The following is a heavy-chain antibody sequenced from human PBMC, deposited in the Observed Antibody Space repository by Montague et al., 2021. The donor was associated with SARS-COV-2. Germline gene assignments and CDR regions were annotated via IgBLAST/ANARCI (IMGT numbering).Heavy chain of an antibody. J-gene: IGHJ6*02. V-gene: IGHV4-61*02. CDR2: IHASGTT. Sequence: TLSLTCTVSGGSISSGGRYYWSWIWQPAGEGLEWIGRIHASGTTYYNPSLKGRVTISVDTSKDQFSLTLSSVTAADTAVYYGARERRVGPPVDGGYYVSAMDVWGQGTTVTVSS. D-gene: IGHD1-26*01. CDR3: ARERRVGPPVDGGYYVSAMDV. CDR1: GGSISSGGRYY.